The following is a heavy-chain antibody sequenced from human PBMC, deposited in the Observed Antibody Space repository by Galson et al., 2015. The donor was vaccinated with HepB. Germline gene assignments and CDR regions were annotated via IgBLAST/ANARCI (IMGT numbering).Heavy chain of an antibody. D-gene: IGHD4-17*01. CDR2: IRSKAYGGTT. CDR3: TRESGLYDYGDNWSGGGMDV. Sequence: SLRLSCAASGFTFGDYAMSWVRQAPGKGLEWVGFIRSKAYGGTTEYAASVKGRFTISRDDSKSIAYLQMNSLKTEDTAVYYCTRESGLYDYGDNWSGGGMDVWGQGTTVTVSS. V-gene: IGHV3-49*04. CDR1: GFTFGDYA. J-gene: IGHJ6*02.